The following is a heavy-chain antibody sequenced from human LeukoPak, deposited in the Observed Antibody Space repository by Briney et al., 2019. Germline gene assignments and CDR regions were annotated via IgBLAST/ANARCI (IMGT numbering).Heavy chain of an antibody. CDR3: ARDGSRIAAAGTAP. CDR1: GGSISSGSYY. J-gene: IGHJ5*02. CDR2: IYYSGST. Sequence: SETLSLTCTVSGGSISSGSYYWGWIRQPPGKGLEWIGSIYYSGSTYYNPSLKSRVTISVDTSKNQFSLKLSSVTAADTAVYYCARDGSRIAAAGTAPWGQGTLVTVSS. D-gene: IGHD6-13*01. V-gene: IGHV4-39*07.